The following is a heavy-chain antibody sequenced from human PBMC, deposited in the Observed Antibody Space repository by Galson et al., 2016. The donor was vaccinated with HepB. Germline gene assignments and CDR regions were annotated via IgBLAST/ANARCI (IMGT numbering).Heavy chain of an antibody. CDR2: IFSNGKE. D-gene: IGHD3-10*01. V-gene: IGHV2-26*01. CDR3: ARILNSRLTMVRGVTNLPDY. J-gene: IGHJ4*02. Sequence: PALVKPTQTLTLTCTVSGFSLTSAWVGVTRIRQPPGKALEWLASIFSNGKESYTTSLKSRLTISKDTSKSQVVLTMTNMDPVDTATYHCARILNSRLTMVRGVTNLPDYWGQGTLVTVSS. CDR1: GFSLTSAWVG.